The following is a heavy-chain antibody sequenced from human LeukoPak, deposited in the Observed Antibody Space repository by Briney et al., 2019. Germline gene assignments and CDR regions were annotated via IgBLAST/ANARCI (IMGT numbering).Heavy chain of an antibody. CDR1: GGSISSYY. CDR3: ARRTSSWYLFDY. J-gene: IGHJ4*02. CDR2: IYYSGST. D-gene: IGHD6-13*01. V-gene: IGHV4-59*08. Sequence: PSETLPLTCTVSGGSISSYYWSWIRQPPGKGLEWIGYIYYSGSTNYNPSLKSRVTISVDTSKNQFSLKLSSVTAADTAVYYCARRTSSWYLFDYWGQGTLVTVSS.